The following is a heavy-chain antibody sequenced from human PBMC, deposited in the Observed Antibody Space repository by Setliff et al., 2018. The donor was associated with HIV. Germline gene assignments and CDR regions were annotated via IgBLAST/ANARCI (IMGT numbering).Heavy chain of an antibody. CDR1: GDSINTHY. Sequence: SETLSLTCTVSGDSINTHYWSWLRQPAGKGLEWIGRIYSNGNTDYNPSLKSRVTISEDTSKNQFSLKVNSVTAADTAVYYCAGQDLAEVRWYYMDYWGQGALVTVSS. D-gene: IGHD2-15*01. J-gene: IGHJ4*02. V-gene: IGHV4-4*07. CDR2: IYSNGNT. CDR3: AGQDLAEVRWYYMDY.